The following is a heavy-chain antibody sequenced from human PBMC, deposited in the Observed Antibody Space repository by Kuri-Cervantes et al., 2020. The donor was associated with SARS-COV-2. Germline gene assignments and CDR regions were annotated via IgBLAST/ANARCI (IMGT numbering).Heavy chain of an antibody. CDR3: ARDMGEVRGIIGWFDP. CDR2: INTDIGNT. Sequence: ASVKVSCKASGYIFTNYDIHWVRQAPGQRLEWMGWINTDIGNTKYSQKFQGRVTINRDTSASTAYMELSSLRSEDTAIYYCARDMGEVRGIIGWFDPWGQGTLVTVSS. CDR1: GYIFTNYD. V-gene: IGHV1-3*04. J-gene: IGHJ5*02. D-gene: IGHD3-10*01.